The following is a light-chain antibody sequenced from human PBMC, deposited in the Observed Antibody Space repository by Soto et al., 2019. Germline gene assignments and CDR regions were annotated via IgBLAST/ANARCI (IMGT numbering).Light chain of an antibody. CDR3: QHYDSSPT. CDR1: QSVSSNY. V-gene: IGKV3-20*01. Sequence: EIVLTQSPGTLSLSPGEGATLSCRASQSVSSNYLAGYQQKPGQAPRLLIYGASSRAAGIPGKFSGSGSGTDFTLTISRLEPEDFAVYFCQHYDSSPTFGLGTKLEIK. J-gene: IGKJ2*01. CDR2: GAS.